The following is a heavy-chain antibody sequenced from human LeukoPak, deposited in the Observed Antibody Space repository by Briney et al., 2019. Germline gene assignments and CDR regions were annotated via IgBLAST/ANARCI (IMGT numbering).Heavy chain of an antibody. D-gene: IGHD3-9*01. J-gene: IGHJ4*02. CDR3: ARGPHYDILTGYYHFDY. CDR1: GYTFTSYD. Sequence: ASVKVSCQASGYTFTSYDINWVRQATGQGLEWMGWMNPYSGNTGFAQKFQGRVTMTRNTSINTAYMELSSLRSEDTAVYYCARGPHYDILTGYYHFDYWGQGTQVTVSP. CDR2: MNPYSGNT. V-gene: IGHV1-8*01.